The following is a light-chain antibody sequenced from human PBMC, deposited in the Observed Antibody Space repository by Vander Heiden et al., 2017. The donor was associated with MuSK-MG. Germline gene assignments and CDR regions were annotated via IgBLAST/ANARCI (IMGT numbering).Light chain of an antibody. CDR1: NSNIGANFD. CDR3: QSYDTTLTVV. CDR2: GNS. J-gene: IGLJ2*01. Sequence: QSVLTQPPSVSGAPGQRVTISCTGSNSNIGANFDVHWYQQFPGTDPIRLCSGNSNRPSGVPDRFSGSKSGTYASPDITGLQAEDEATYYCQSYDTTLTVVFGGGTKLTVL. V-gene: IGLV1-40*01.